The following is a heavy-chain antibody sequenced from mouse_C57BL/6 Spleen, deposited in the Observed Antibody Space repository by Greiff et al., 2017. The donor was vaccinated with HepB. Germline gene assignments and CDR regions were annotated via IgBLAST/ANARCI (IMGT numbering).Heavy chain of an antibody. D-gene: IGHD2-3*01. CDR2: ISSGSSTI. Sequence: DVMLVESGGGLVKPGGSLKLSCAASGFTFSDYGMHWVRQAPEKGLEWVAYISSGSSTIYYADTVKGRFTISRDNAKNTLFLQMTSLRSEDTAMYYCARPNGYYYFDYWGQGTTLTVSS. J-gene: IGHJ2*01. CDR3: ARPNGYYYFDY. CDR1: GFTFSDYG. V-gene: IGHV5-17*01.